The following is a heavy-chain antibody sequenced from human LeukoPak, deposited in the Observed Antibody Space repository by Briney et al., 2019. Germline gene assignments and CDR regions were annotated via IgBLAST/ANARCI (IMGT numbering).Heavy chain of an antibody. V-gene: IGHV1-18*01. CDR3: ARDRKITYYYDSSGYLHDY. CDR2: ISAYNGNT. CDR1: GYTFTSYG. J-gene: IGHJ4*02. Sequence: ASVNVSCKASGYTFTSYGISWVRQAPGQGLEWMGWISAYNGNTNYAQKLQGRVTMTTDTSTSTAYMELRSLRSDDTAVYYCARDRKITYYYDSSGYLHDYWGQGTLVTV. D-gene: IGHD3-22*01.